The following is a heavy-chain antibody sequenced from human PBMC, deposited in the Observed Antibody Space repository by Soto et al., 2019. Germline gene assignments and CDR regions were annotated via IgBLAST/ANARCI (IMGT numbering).Heavy chain of an antibody. J-gene: IGHJ3*02. CDR2: ISYDGSNK. V-gene: IGHV3-30-3*01. D-gene: IGHD4-17*01. CDR1: GFTFSSYA. Sequence: QSGGSLRLSCAASGFTFSSYAMHWVRQAPGKGLEWVAVISYDGSNKYYADSVKGRFTISRDNSKNTLYLQMNSLRAEDTAVYYCARDPRSGDAFDIWGQGTMVTVSS. CDR3: ARDPRSGDAFDI.